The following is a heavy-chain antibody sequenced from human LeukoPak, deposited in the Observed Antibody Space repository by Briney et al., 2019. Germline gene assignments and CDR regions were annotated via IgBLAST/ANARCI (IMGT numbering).Heavy chain of an antibody. CDR2: ISGSGGST. Sequence: GGSLRLSCAASGFTFSSYAMSWVRQAPGEGLEWVSAISGSGGSTYYADSVKGRFTISRDNSKNTLYLQMNSLRAEDTAVYYCARERYYYDSSGYGIDYWGQGTLVTVSS. CDR3: ARERYYYDSSGYGIDY. V-gene: IGHV3-23*01. J-gene: IGHJ4*02. CDR1: GFTFSSYA. D-gene: IGHD3-22*01.